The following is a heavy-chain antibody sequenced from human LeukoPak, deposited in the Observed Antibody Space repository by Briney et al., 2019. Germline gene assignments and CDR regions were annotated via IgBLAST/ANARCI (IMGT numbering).Heavy chain of an antibody. CDR1: GDTFSSYA. CDR3: ARGRCSSTSCYDYYYYMDV. V-gene: IGHV1-69*01. J-gene: IGHJ6*03. Sequence: SVKVSCKASGDTFSSYAISWVRQAPGQGLEWMGGIIPIFGTANYAQKFQGRVTITADESTSTAYMELSSPRSEDTAVYYCARGRCSSTSCYDYYYYMDVWGKGTTVTVSS. D-gene: IGHD2-2*01. CDR2: IIPIFGTA.